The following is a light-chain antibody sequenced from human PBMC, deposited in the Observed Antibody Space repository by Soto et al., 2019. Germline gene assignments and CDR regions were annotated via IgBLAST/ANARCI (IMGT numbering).Light chain of an antibody. CDR1: QGIRND. CDR2: AAS. J-gene: IGKJ4*01. Sequence: IQMSLSPASLSASVGDRVSITCRASQGIRNDLGWYQQKPGKAPKLLIYAASSLQSGVPSRFSGSGSGTDFTLTISSLQPEDFATYYCLQDYNFPLTFGGGTKVDIK. CDR3: LQDYNFPLT. V-gene: IGKV1-6*01.